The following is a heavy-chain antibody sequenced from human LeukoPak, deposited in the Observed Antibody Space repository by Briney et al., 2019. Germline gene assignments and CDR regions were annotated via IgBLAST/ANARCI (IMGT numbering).Heavy chain of an antibody. J-gene: IGHJ6*03. CDR2: ISSNGGST. V-gene: IGHV3-64*01. Sequence: PGGSLRLSCAASGFTFSSYAMHWVRQAPGKGLEYVSAISSNGGSTYYANSVKGRFTISRDNSKNTLYLQMGSLRAEDMAVYYCARNHDDYGDYGYYYYYYMDVWGKGTTVTISS. CDR3: ARNHDDYGDYGYYYYYYMDV. CDR1: GFTFSSYA. D-gene: IGHD4-17*01.